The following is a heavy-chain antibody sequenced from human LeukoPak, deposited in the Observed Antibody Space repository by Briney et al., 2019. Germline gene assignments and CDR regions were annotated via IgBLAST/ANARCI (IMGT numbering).Heavy chain of an antibody. CDR3: ARASDPWLQLT. D-gene: IGHD5-24*01. CDR1: GFTFSSYS. CDR2: ISSRSSYI. Sequence: GGSLRLSCAASGFTFSSYSMNWVRQAPGKGLEWVSSISSRSSYIYYADSVKGRFTISRDNAKNSLHLQMNSLRAEDTAVYYCARASDPWLQLTWGQGTLVTVSS. J-gene: IGHJ5*02. V-gene: IGHV3-21*04.